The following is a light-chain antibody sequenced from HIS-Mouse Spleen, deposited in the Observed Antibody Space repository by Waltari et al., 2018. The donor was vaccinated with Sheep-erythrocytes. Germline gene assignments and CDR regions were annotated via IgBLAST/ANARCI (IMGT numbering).Light chain of an antibody. Sequence: QSVLTQPPSASGTPGQRVTISCSGSSSNIGNNYVYWYQQLPGTAPKLLLYRNKPRPSGVPYRFSGSESGPSASLDISGEPAEDEADYYCAAWDDSLSGNWVFGGGTKLTVL. CDR2: RNK. CDR3: AAWDDSLSGNWV. V-gene: IGLV1-47*01. CDR1: SSNIGNNY. J-gene: IGLJ3*02.